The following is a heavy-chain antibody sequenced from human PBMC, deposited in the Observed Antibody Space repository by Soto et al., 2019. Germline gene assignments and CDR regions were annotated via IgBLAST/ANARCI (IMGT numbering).Heavy chain of an antibody. CDR2: IDWDDKT. Sequence: SGPRGEPTQTLTLTCTFSGFSLTAPGMCVNWIRQPPGKALEWLARIDWDDKTYLSTSLRTRLTISKDTSNNQVFLTLTNMDPVDTATYYCARTYSSGGSNWFDRWGQGTLVTVSS. J-gene: IGHJ5*02. CDR3: ARTYSSGGSNWFDR. CDR1: GFSLTAPGMC. D-gene: IGHD2-15*01. V-gene: IGHV2-70*11.